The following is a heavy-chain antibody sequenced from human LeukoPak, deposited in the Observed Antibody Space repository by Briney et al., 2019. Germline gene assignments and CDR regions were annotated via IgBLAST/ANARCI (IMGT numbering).Heavy chain of an antibody. CDR2: IYSGGST. CDR1: GFTLSSNY. V-gene: IGHV3-53*01. D-gene: IGHD3-10*02. Sequence: GGSLRLSCAASGFTLSSNYMSWVRQAPGKGLEWVSDIYSGGSTYYADSVKGRFTISRDNAKNSLYLQMNSLRAEDTAGYYCAELGITMIGGVWGKGTTVTISS. CDR3: AELGITMIGGV. J-gene: IGHJ6*04.